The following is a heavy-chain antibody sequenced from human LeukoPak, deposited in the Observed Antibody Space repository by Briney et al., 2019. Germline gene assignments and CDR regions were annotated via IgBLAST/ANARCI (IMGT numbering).Heavy chain of an antibody. CDR3: AKESYSGYSGYDPNFDY. Sequence: PGGSLRLSCAASGFIFKKYWMNWVRQVPGKGLECLANIKEDGSETYYADSVKGRFTISRDNSKNTLYLQMNSLRAEDTAVYYCAKESYSGYSGYDPNFDYWGQGTLVTVSS. J-gene: IGHJ4*02. V-gene: IGHV3-7*03. D-gene: IGHD5-12*01. CDR1: GFIFKKYW. CDR2: IKEDGSET.